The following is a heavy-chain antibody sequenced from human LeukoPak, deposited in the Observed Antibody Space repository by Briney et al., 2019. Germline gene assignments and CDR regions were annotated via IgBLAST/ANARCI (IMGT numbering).Heavy chain of an antibody. V-gene: IGHV3-23*01. CDR3: ARDSGYDPYFDY. CDR2: ISASGGST. Sequence: PGGSLRLSCAASGFTFSSSAMSWVRQVPGKGLEWVSGISASGGSTNYADSVRGRFTISRDNAKNSLYLQMNSLRAEDTAVYYCARDSGYDPYFDYWGQGTLVTVSS. D-gene: IGHD5-12*01. J-gene: IGHJ4*02. CDR1: GFTFSSSA.